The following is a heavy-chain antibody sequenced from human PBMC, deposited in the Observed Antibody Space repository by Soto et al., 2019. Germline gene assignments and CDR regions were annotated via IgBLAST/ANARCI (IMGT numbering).Heavy chain of an antibody. CDR1: GYSFTSYW. V-gene: IGHV5-10-1*01. CDR2: IDPSDSYT. CDR3: ASSPAIVGATHYFDY. J-gene: IGHJ4*02. Sequence: GESLKISCKGSGYSFTSYWISWVRQMPGKGLEWMGRIDPSDSYTNYSPSFQGHVTISADKSISTAYLQWSSLKASDTAMYYCASSPAIVGATHYFDYWGQGTLVTVSS. D-gene: IGHD1-26*01.